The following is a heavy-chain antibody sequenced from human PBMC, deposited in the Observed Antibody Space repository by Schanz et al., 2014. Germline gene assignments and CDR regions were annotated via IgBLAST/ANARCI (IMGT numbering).Heavy chain of an antibody. D-gene: IGHD3-10*01. Sequence: EVQLVESGGGLVQPGGSLRLSCAASGFTFSGYAMTWVRQAPGKGLEWVSAISASGGSTYYADSVKGRFTISRDNSKNTLYLQMNSLRAEDTAVYYCAKNFGSGSYGSTFDYWGQGTLVTVSS. CDR2: ISASGGST. V-gene: IGHV3-23*04. CDR3: AKNFGSGSYGSTFDY. J-gene: IGHJ4*02. CDR1: GFTFSGYA.